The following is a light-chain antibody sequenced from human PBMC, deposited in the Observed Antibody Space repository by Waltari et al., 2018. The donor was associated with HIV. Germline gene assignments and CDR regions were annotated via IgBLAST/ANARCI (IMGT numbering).Light chain of an antibody. J-gene: IGKJ4*01. CDR1: QSLLHRNGYNY. Sequence: IVMTQSPLSLPVTPGEPASFSCRSSQSLLHRNGYNYLDWYLQKSGQSPQLLIYLCSNRASGVPDRFSGSGSGTEFTLKISRVEAEDVGVYYCMQALQAPSTFGGGTKVEMK. V-gene: IGKV2-28*01. CDR3: MQALQAPST. CDR2: LCS.